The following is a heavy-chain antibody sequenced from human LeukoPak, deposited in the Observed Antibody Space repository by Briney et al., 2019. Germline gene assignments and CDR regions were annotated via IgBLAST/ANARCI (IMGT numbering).Heavy chain of an antibody. J-gene: IGHJ5*02. V-gene: IGHV3-48*03. CDR2: LSSSGSAF. CDR1: GFTFRSYE. D-gene: IGHD6-19*01. CDR3: AKGPSGYSSGDNWFDP. Sequence: PGGSLRLSCEDSGFTFRSYEMNWVRQAPGKGLEWIAYLSSSGSAFSYADSVKGRFTISRDNSKNTLYLQMNSLRAEDTAVFYCAKGPSGYSSGDNWFDPWGQGTLVTVSS.